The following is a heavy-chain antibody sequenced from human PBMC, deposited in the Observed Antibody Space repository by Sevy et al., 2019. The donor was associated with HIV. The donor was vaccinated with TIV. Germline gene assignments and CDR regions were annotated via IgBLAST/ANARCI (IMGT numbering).Heavy chain of an antibody. Sequence: GGSLRLSCAASGFTFSSYGMHWVRQAPGKGLEWVAVIWYDGSNKYYADSVKGRFTISRDNSKNTLYLQMNSLRAEDTAVYYCASIPVFYDSRVRTAFDIWGQGTMVTVSS. CDR1: GFTFSSYG. J-gene: IGHJ3*02. D-gene: IGHD3-22*01. CDR2: IWYDGSNK. CDR3: ASIPVFYDSRVRTAFDI. V-gene: IGHV3-33*08.